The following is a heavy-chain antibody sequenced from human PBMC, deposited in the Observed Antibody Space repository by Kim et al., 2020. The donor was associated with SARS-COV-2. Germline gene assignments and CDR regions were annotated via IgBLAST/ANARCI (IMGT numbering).Heavy chain of an antibody. V-gene: IGHV3-15*01. J-gene: IGHJ6*02. CDR2: IKSKTDGGTT. CDR1: GFTFSNAW. D-gene: IGHD3-9*01. Sequence: GGSLRLSCAASGFTFSNAWMSWVRQAPGKGLEWVGRIKSKTDGGTTDYAAPVKGRFTISRDDSKNTLYLQMNSLKTEDTAVYYCTTLLRYFDWLAVKYYYYGMDVWSQVTTVTVSS. CDR3: TTLLRYFDWLAVKYYYYGMDV.